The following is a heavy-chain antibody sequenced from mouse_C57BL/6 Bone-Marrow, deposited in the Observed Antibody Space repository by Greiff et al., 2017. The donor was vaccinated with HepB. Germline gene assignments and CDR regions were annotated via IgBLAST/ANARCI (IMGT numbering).Heavy chain of an antibody. CDR1: GFTFSSYA. CDR2: ISDGGSYT. V-gene: IGHV5-4*01. D-gene: IGHD1-1*01. CDR3: ARGYYYGSSYDYAMDY. Sequence: EVQLQESGGGLVKPGGSLKLSCAASGFTFSSYAMSWVRQTPEKRLEWVATISDGGSYTYYPDNVKGRFTISRDNAKNNLYLQMSHLKSEDTAMYYCARGYYYGSSYDYAMDYWGQGTSVTVSS. J-gene: IGHJ4*01.